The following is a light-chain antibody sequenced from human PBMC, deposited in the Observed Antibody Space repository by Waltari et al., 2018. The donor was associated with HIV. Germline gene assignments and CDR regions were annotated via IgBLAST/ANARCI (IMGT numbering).Light chain of an antibody. Sequence: DIQMTQSPSSLSASIGDTVSIPCRASQDISNSVSWGQQQPGKVPKLLVHGAFILQRCGPSRCSGSGAGTHYTRTISGLQAEDFATYFCQQYYGVPLTFGGGTRVDI. CDR1: QDISNS. V-gene: IGKV1-NL1*01. CDR2: GAF. J-gene: IGKJ4*01. CDR3: QQYYGVPLT.